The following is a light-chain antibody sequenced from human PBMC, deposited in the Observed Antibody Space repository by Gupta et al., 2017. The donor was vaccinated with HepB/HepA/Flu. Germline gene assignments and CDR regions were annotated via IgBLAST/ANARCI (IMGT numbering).Light chain of an antibody. CDR1: NSDVGDYNY. CDR2: EVN. V-gene: IGLV2-8*01. J-gene: IGLJ3*02. CDR3: HSYASNKTWV. Sequence: SALTQPPPASGSPGQSVTIPCTGTNSDVGDYNYVSWYQQYPAKAPKLLIYEVNKRPSGVADRFSGSKSGNTASLTVSVLQAEEDGDYYCHSYASNKTWVFGGGTKLTVL.